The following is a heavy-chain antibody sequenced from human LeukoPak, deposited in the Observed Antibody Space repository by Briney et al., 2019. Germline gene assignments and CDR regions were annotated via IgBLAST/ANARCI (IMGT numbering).Heavy chain of an antibody. CDR3: ARVGWFGKFDY. D-gene: IGHD3-10*01. J-gene: IGHJ4*02. CDR1: GGSISSSSYY. CDR2: IYYSGST. V-gene: IGHV4-61*05. Sequence: SETLSLTCTVSGGSISSSSYYWGWIRQPPGKGLEWIGYIYYSGSTNYNPSLKSRVTISVDTSKNQFSLKLSSVTAADTAVYYCARVGWFGKFDYWGQGTLVTVSS.